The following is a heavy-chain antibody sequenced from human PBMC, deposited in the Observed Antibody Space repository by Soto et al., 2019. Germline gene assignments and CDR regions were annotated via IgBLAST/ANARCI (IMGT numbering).Heavy chain of an antibody. CDR3: ARDLRPYGSGSYY. CDR2: ISSSSSYI. CDR1: RFTFSSYS. Sequence: EVQLVESGGGLVKPGGSLRLSCAASRFTFSSYSMNWVRQAPGKGLEWVSSISSSSSYIYYADSVKGRFTISRDNAKNSLYLQMNSLRAEDTAVYYCARDLRPYGSGSYYWGQGTLVTVSS. J-gene: IGHJ4*02. D-gene: IGHD3-10*01. V-gene: IGHV3-21*01.